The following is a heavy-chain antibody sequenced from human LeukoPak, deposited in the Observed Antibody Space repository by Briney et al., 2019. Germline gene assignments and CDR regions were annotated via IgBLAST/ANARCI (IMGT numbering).Heavy chain of an antibody. CDR1: GLTFSSHW. V-gene: IGHV3-74*01. D-gene: IGHD1-26*01. CDR2: ITNDGSST. J-gene: IGHJ4*02. CDR3: AKKAQYNGNYPLDY. Sequence: GGSLRLSCAASGLTFSSHWMHWVRQAPGKGLVWVSRITNDGSSTTYADSVKGRFTISGDNSKNTLYLQMNSLRAEDTALYFCAKKAQYNGNYPLDYWGQGTLVTVSS.